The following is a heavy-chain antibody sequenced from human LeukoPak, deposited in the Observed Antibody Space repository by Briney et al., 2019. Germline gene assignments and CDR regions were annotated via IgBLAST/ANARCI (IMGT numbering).Heavy chain of an antibody. J-gene: IGHJ4*02. V-gene: IGHV3-30*18. D-gene: IGHD1-14*01. CDR3: AKGTTRCPFDY. CDR1: GFTFSSYG. CDR2: ISYDGSNK. Sequence: GGSLRLSCAASGFTFSSYGMHWVRQAPGKGLEWVAVISYDGSNKYYADSVKGRFTISRDNFKNTLYLQMNSLRAEDTAVYYCAKGTTRCPFDYWAREPWSPSPQ.